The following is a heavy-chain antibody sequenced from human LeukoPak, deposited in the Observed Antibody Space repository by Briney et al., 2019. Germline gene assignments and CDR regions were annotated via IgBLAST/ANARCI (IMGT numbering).Heavy chain of an antibody. CDR3: ARGHDFDY. Sequence: ASVKVSCKASGYTFTSYDINWVRQATGQGLEWVGWINPNSGNTGYAQKFQGRVTMARNTSITTAYMELSSLRSEDTAIYYCARGHDFDYWGQGTLVTVSS. CDR2: INPNSGNT. V-gene: IGHV1-8*01. J-gene: IGHJ4*02. CDR1: GYTFTSYD.